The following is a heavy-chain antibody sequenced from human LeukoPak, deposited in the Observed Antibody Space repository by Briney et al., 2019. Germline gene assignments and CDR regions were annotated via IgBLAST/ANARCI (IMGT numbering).Heavy chain of an antibody. Sequence: PGGSLRLSCAASGVTFSSYSMNWVRQAPGKGLEWVSYISSSGSSIYYADSVKGRFTSSRDNAKNSLYLQMNSLRAEDTAVYYCARVCSNTSCWGAFDIWGQGTMVTVSS. CDR3: ARVCSNTSCWGAFDI. J-gene: IGHJ3*02. V-gene: IGHV3-48*04. D-gene: IGHD2-2*01. CDR2: ISSSGSSI. CDR1: GVTFSSYS.